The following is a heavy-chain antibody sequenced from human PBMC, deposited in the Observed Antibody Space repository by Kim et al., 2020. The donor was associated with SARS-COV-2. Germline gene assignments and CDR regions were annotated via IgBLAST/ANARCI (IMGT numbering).Heavy chain of an antibody. J-gene: IGHJ6*03. CDR3: AKAPRRSSGLFYYYMDV. D-gene: IGHD6-19*01. Sequence: VKGRFTISRDNSKNTLYLQMNSLRAEDTAVYYCAKAPRRSSGLFYYYMDVWGKGTTVTVSS. V-gene: IGHV3-23*01.